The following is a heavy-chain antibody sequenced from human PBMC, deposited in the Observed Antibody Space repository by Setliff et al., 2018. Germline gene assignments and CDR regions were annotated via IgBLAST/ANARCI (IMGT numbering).Heavy chain of an antibody. V-gene: IGHV3-53*01. CDR1: GFTFGDYS. D-gene: IGHD1-20*01. CDR3: AKDRVNDGIWDFDS. Sequence: GESLKISCATSGFTFGDYSLAWVRQAPGKGLEWVSVIVQSSNTYYPDSMKGRFTISRDNSRNTFSLQINDLRAEDTATYYCAKDRVNDGIWDFDSWGQGLLVTVSS. J-gene: IGHJ4*02. CDR2: IVQSSNT.